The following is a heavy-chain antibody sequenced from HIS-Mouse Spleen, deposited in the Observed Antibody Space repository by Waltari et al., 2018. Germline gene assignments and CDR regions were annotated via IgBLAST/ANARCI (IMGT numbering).Heavy chain of an antibody. D-gene: IGHD6-13*01. CDR1: GGSISSSSYY. CDR3: AREIPYSSSWYDWYFDL. Sequence: QLQLQESGPGLVKPSETLSLTCTVSGGSISSSSYYWGWIRQPPGKGLEWIGSIYSSGSNYYNPSLTSRVTISVDTSKNQCSRKLSSVTAADTAVYYCAREIPYSSSWYDWYFDLWGRGTLVTVSS. J-gene: IGHJ2*01. CDR2: IYSSGSN. V-gene: IGHV4-39*07.